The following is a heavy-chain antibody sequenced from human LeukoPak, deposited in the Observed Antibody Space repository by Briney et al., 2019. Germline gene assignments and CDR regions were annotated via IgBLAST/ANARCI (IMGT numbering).Heavy chain of an antibody. Sequence: PGGSLRLSCAGSGFTFSSHSMNWVRQAPGKGLEWVSSISTSSSYIDYADSVKGRFTISGDNAKNSLYLQMNSLRADDTAVYYCARGSSNIAGRDNWFDPWGQGTLVTVSS. CDR3: ARGSSNIAGRDNWFDP. CDR2: ISTSSSYI. CDR1: GFTFSSHS. V-gene: IGHV3-21*06. D-gene: IGHD6-6*01. J-gene: IGHJ5*02.